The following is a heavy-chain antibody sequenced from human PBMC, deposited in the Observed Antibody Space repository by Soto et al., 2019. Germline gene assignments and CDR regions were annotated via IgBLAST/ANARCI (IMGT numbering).Heavy chain of an antibody. Sequence: VQLLESGGDLVQPGGSLRLSCEASGFTFSNYAMSWVRQAPGKGLEWVSVISGSGGSTNYADSAKGRFTISRDNSMDTLYLHMNSLRAEDTAVYYCARVFYYDILTGKSYHMDVWGQGTTVIVSS. D-gene: IGHD3-9*01. V-gene: IGHV3-23*01. CDR2: ISGSGGST. CDR1: GFTFSNYA. CDR3: ARVFYYDILTGKSYHMDV. J-gene: IGHJ6*02.